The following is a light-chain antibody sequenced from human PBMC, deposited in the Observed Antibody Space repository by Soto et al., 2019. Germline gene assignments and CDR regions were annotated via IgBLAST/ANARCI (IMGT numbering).Light chain of an antibody. CDR1: QGISNY. V-gene: IGKV1-27*01. J-gene: IGKJ1*01. Sequence: DIQMTQSPSSLSASVGDRVTITCRASQGISNYLVWYQQKPGKVPKLLIYAASTLQSGVPSRFSGSGSGTDFTLTISGLQPEDVATYYCQKYNSAPWTFGQGTKVEIK. CDR2: AAS. CDR3: QKYNSAPWT.